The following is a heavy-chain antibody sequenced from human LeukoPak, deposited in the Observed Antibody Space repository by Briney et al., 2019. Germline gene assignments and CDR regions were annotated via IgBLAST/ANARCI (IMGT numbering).Heavy chain of an antibody. D-gene: IGHD4-11*01. V-gene: IGHV3-23*01. CDR1: GFTFSSYA. CDR3: AKAPDYIVFSTFDP. J-gene: IGHJ5*02. CDR2: ISGSGGST. Sequence: GGSLRLSCAASGFTFSSYAMSWVRQAPGKGLEWVSAISGSGGSTYYADSVKGRFTISRDNSKNTLYLQMNSLKAEDTAVYYCAKAPDYIVFSTFDPWGQGTLVTVSS.